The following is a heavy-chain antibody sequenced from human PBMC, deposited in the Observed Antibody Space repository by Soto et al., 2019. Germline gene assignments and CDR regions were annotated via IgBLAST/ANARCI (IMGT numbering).Heavy chain of an antibody. CDR1: GGTFSSYA. D-gene: IGHD3-22*01. J-gene: IGHJ3*02. Sequence: SSVKISCKASGGTFSSYAISWVRHAPGQRLEWMGGIISIFGTANYAQKFQGRVTITADESTGTAYREQSRLRSEDTAVYSFARDTGYYDSSGYSGGALHALDIWGQETMVTVSS. CDR2: IISIFGTA. V-gene: IGHV1-69*13. CDR3: ARDTGYYDSSGYSGGALHALDI.